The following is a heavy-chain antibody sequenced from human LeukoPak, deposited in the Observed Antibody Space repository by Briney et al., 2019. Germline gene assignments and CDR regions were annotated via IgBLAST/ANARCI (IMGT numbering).Heavy chain of an antibody. J-gene: IGHJ4*02. Sequence: GSLRLSCAASGFTFSSYGMSWIRQPPGKGLEWIGEINHSGSTNYNPSLKSRVTISVDTSKNQFSLKLSSVTAADTAVYYCARVLLVVATGYYFDYWGQGTLVTVSS. V-gene: IGHV4-34*01. CDR2: INHSGST. CDR3: ARVLLVVATGYYFDY. CDR1: GFTFSSYG. D-gene: IGHD5-12*01.